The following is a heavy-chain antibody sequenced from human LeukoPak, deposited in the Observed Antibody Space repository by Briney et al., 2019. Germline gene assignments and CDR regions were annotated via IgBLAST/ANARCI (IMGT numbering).Heavy chain of an antibody. D-gene: IGHD3-10*01. J-gene: IGHJ6*03. CDR3: ARDPYLVRGATYYYYYMDY. CDR2: IYYSGST. V-gene: IGHV4-39*02. CDR1: GGSISSSSYY. Sequence: KPSETLSLTCTVSGGSISSSSYYWGWIRQPPGKGLEWIGSIYYSGSTYYNPSLKSRVTISVDTSKNQFSLKLSSVTAADTAVYYCARDPYLVRGATYYYYYMDYWEKGPTVTVSS.